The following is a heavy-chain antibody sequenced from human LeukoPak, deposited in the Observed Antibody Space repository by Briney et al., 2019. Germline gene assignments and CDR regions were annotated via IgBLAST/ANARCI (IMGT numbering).Heavy chain of an antibody. V-gene: IGHV1-2*02. CDR3: ARIGYNHYLDY. Sequence: ASVKVSCKASGYTFTDYYLHWVRQAPGQGLEWMGWINPNSGGTNNAQTFQGRVTMTRDTSITTAYMELSRLRSDDTAVYYCARIGYNHYLDYWGQGTLVTVSS. J-gene: IGHJ4*02. CDR1: GYTFTDYY. CDR2: INPNSGGT. D-gene: IGHD5-24*01.